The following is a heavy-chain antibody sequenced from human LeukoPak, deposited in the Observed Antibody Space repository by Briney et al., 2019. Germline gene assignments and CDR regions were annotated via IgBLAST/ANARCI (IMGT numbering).Heavy chain of an antibody. Sequence: TSETLSLTCAVYGGSFSGYYWSWIRQPPGKGLEWIGEINHSGSTNYNPSLKSRVTISVDTSKNRFSLKLSSVTAADTAVYYCARGGTNLLGDVTMIVVESSGYYFDYWGQGTLVTVSS. CDR2: INHSGST. V-gene: IGHV4-34*01. CDR1: GGSFSGYY. D-gene: IGHD3-22*01. J-gene: IGHJ4*02. CDR3: ARGGTNLLGDVTMIVVESSGYYFDY.